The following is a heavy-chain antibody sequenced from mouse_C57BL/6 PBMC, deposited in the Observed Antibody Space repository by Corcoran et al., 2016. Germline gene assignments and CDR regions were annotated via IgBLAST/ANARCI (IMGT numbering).Heavy chain of an antibody. D-gene: IGHD1-1*01. CDR3: APLLLRPGYYAMDY. J-gene: IGHJ4*01. Sequence: QVQLQQSGAELVKPGASVKISCKASGYAFSSYWMNWVKQRPGKGLEWIGQIYPGDGDTNYNGKFKGKATLTADKSSSTAYMQLSSLTSEDSAVYFCAPLLLRPGYYAMDYWGQGTSVTVSS. V-gene: IGHV1-80*01. CDR2: IYPGDGDT. CDR1: GYAFSSYW.